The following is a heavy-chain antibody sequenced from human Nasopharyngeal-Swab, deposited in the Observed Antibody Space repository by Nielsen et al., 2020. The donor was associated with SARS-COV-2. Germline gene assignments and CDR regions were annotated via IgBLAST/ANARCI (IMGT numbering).Heavy chain of an antibody. D-gene: IGHD5-12*01. Sequence: GESLKISCAAPGFTFSSYGMHWVRQSPGKGLEWVAVISYDGSNKYYADSVKGRFTISRDNSKNTLYLQMNSLRAEDTAVYYCAKNSGYDSFDYWGQGTLVTVSS. CDR1: GFTFSSYG. CDR2: ISYDGSNK. J-gene: IGHJ4*02. V-gene: IGHV3-30*18. CDR3: AKNSGYDSFDY.